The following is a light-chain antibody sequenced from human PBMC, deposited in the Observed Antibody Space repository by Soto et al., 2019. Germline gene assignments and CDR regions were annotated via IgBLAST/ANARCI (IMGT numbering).Light chain of an antibody. Sequence: DIEMTQSLSSLSASVGDSVTITCRASQSISNFLTWYRKSPGRAPELLIYAASTLQSGVPSRFSGSGSGTDFTLTIRSLQPEDFATYWCHQTFTPPLTFGGGTKVEI. V-gene: IGKV1-39*01. CDR1: QSISNF. CDR3: HQTFTPPLT. J-gene: IGKJ4*01. CDR2: AAS.